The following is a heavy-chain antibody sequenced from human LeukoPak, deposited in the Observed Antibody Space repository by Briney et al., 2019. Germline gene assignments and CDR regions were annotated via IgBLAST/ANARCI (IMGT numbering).Heavy chain of an antibody. CDR2: ITSSSTT. D-gene: IGHD4-17*01. CDR1: GLAFSSYG. V-gene: IGHV3-48*01. J-gene: IGHJ4*02. CDR3: AKERRDYGDPLDY. Sequence: GGSLRLSCAGTGLAFSSYGMNWVRQAPGKGLEWVSYITSSSTTYYADSAKGRFTISRDNAKNSLYLQMNNLRAEDTAVYYCAKERRDYGDPLDYWGQGTLVTVSS.